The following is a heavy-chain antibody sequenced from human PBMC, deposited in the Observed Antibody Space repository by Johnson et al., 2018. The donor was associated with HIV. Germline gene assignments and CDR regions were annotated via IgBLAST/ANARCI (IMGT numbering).Heavy chain of an antibody. V-gene: IGHV3-30*04. CDR2: ISYGGSNK. Sequence: QVQLVESGGGVVQPGRSLRLSCAASGFTFSSYAMHWVRQAPGKGLEWVAVISYGGSNKYYADSVKGRFTISRDNSKNTLYLQMNSLRAEDTAVYYCARDILEYSSSVPDAFDIWGQGTMVTVSS. J-gene: IGHJ3*02. D-gene: IGHD6-6*01. CDR1: GFTFSSYA. CDR3: ARDILEYSSSVPDAFDI.